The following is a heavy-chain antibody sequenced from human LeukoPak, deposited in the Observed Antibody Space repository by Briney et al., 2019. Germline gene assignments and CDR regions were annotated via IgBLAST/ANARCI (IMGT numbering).Heavy chain of an antibody. D-gene: IGHD1-26*01. CDR2: LSGDGSST. CDR3: AKDILDE. CDR1: GFTFSTYW. J-gene: IGHJ4*02. V-gene: IGHV3-74*03. Sequence: PGGSLRPSCVASGFTFSTYWMHWVRQAPGKGLLWVSRLSGDGSSTKYADSLKGRFTISRDNAKNTLYLQMNSLRAEDTAVYYCAKDILDEWGQGTLVTVSS.